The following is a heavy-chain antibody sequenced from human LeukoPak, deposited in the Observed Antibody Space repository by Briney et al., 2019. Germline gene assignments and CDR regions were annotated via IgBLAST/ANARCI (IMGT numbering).Heavy chain of an antibody. V-gene: IGHV3-21*04. CDR3: AKDSRGYSGIAYYFDY. CDR1: GFTFNTYS. D-gene: IGHD5-12*01. CDR2: IDSSGGYM. J-gene: IGHJ4*02. Sequence: PGGSLRLSREASGFTFNTYSMNWARQAPGKGLEWVSSIDSSGGYMFYADSVKGRFIISRDNLKNTLYLQMNSLRAEDTAVYYCAKDSRGYSGIAYYFDYWGQGTLVTVSS.